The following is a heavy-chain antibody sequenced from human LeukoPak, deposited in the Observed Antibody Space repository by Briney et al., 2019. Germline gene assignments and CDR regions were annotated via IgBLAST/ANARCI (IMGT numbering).Heavy chain of an antibody. CDR1: GFTSSSYA. D-gene: IGHD3-22*01. J-gene: IGHJ4*02. CDR2: ISYDGSNK. CDR3: ARGDDYYDSSGYYPFDY. Sequence: GGSLRLSCAASGFTSSSYAMHWVRQAPGKGLEWVAVISYDGSNKYYADSVKGRFTISRDNSKNTLYLQMNSLRAEDTAVYYCARGDDYYDSSGYYPFDYWGQGTLVTVSS. V-gene: IGHV3-30*04.